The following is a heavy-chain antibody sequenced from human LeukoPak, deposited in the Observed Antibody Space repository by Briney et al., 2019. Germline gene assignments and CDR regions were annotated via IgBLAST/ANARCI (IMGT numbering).Heavy chain of an antibody. CDR3: ARDIVVVVAQNWFDP. D-gene: IGHD2-15*01. Sequence: ASVKVSCKASGYTFTGYYMHWVRQAPGQGLEWMGWINPNSGGTNYAQKFQGRVTMTRDTSISTAYMELSRLRSDDTAVYYCARDIVVVVAQNWFDPWGQGTLVTVSS. J-gene: IGHJ5*02. CDR1: GYTFTGYY. V-gene: IGHV1-2*02. CDR2: INPNSGGT.